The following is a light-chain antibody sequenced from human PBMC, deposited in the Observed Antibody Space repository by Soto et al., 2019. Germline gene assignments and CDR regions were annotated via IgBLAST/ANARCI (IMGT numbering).Light chain of an antibody. Sequence: EIVLTQSPATLSLSPGERATLSCRASQSVGNYLVWYQLKPGQAPRLLIYDASNRATDIPARFSGSGSGTDFHLTISSLEPEDFAVYYCQQRSSWPLTFGGGTKVEIK. CDR2: DAS. CDR3: QQRSSWPLT. CDR1: QSVGNY. V-gene: IGKV3-11*01. J-gene: IGKJ4*01.